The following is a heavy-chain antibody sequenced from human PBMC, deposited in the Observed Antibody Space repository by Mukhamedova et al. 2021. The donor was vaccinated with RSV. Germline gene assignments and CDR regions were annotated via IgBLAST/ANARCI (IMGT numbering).Heavy chain of an antibody. Sequence: HWVRQAPGQRLEWMGWINAGNGSTKYSQKFQGRVTITRDTSASTAYMELSSLRSEDTAVYYCAREGIVVVALNAFDIWGQGTMVTV. CDR3: AREGIVVVALNAFDI. CDR2: INAGNGST. V-gene: IGHV1-3*01. D-gene: IGHD3-22*01. J-gene: IGHJ3*02.